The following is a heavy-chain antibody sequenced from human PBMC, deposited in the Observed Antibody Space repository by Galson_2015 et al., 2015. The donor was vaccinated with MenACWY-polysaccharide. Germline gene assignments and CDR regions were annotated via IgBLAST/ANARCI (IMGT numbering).Heavy chain of an antibody. D-gene: IGHD2-8*01. CDR2: IIPILGIA. CDR3: ASAPDRCTNGVCRTYWYFDL. Sequence: SVKVSCKASGGTFSSYAISWVRQAPGQGLEWMGRIIPILGIANYAQKFQGRVTITADKSTSTAYMELSSLRSEDTAVYYCASAPDRCTNGVCRTYWYFDLWGRGTLVTVSS. V-gene: IGHV1-69*04. J-gene: IGHJ2*01. CDR1: GGTFSSYA.